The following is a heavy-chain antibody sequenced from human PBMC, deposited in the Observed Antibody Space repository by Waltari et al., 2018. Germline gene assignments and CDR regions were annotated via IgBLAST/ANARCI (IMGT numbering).Heavy chain of an antibody. V-gene: IGHV3-30*03. CDR3: ARSTRGQRYFDY. Sequence: QVQLVESGGGVVQPGRSLRLSCAASGFTFSSYGMHWVRQAPGKGLEWVAVISYDGSNKYYADSVKGRFTISRDNSKNTLYLQMNSLRAEDTAVYYCARSTRGQRYFDYWGQGTLVTVSS. J-gene: IGHJ4*02. CDR1: GFTFSSYG. CDR2: ISYDGSNK.